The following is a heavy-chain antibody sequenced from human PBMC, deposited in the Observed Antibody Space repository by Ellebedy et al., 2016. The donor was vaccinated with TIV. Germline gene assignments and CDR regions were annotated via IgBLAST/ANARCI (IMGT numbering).Heavy chain of an antibody. V-gene: IGHV1-69*06. D-gene: IGHD2-8*01. CDR3: AREVYVAGSHHYGLDV. CDR1: GGTFSSYA. J-gene: IGHJ6*02. Sequence: ASVKVSCKASGGTFSSYAISWVRQAPGQGLEWMGGIIPIFGTANYAQKFQGRVTITADKSTSTAYMELRSLRSDDTAVYYCAREVYVAGSHHYGLDVWGQGTTVTVSS. CDR2: IIPIFGTA.